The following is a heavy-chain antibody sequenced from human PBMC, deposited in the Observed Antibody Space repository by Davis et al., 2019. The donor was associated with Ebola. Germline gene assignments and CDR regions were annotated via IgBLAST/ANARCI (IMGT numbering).Heavy chain of an antibody. CDR3: ARDVRNTALYGLDV. CDR1: GGSINTYY. J-gene: IGHJ6*02. V-gene: IGHV4-59*01. D-gene: IGHD5-18*01. Sequence: MPSETLSLTCTVSGGSINTYYWSWIRQPPGKGLEWIAYIHHSGSTDYHPSLKSRVTMSLDTSKNQFYLKLSSVTIADTAVYYCARDVRNTALYGLDVWSQGTTVTVSS. CDR2: IHHSGST.